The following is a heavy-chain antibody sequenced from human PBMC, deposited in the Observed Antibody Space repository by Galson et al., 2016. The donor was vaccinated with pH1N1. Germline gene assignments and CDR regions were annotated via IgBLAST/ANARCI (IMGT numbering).Heavy chain of an antibody. CDR3: AHSLYGDYVGWFDP. Sequence: PALVKPTQNLTLTCTFSGFSLSTSGVGVGWIRQPPGKALEWLALIYWDDDKRYSPSLKSRLTITKDTSKNQVVLTMTNMDPVDTATYYCAHSLYGDYVGWFDPWGQGTLVTVSS. CDR1: GFSLSTSGVG. V-gene: IGHV2-5*02. D-gene: IGHD4-17*01. J-gene: IGHJ5*02. CDR2: IYWDDDK.